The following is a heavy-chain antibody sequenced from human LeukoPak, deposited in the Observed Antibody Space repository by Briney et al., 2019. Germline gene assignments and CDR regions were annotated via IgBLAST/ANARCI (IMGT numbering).Heavy chain of an antibody. CDR1: GFTFINDF. V-gene: IGHV3-7*03. D-gene: IGHD3-22*01. CDR3: AKDMDSSGWNDAFDI. Sequence: GGSLRLSCAASGFTFINDFMTWVRQAPGKGLEWVANMKVDGSDIHYVDSVKGRFTISSDNAKNSLYLQMNSLRAEDTALYYCAKDMDSSGWNDAFDIWGQGTMVTVSS. CDR2: MKVDGSDI. J-gene: IGHJ3*02.